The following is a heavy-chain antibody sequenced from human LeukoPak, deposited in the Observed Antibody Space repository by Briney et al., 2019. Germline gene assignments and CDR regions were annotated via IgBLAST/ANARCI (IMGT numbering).Heavy chain of an antibody. Sequence: GGSLRLSCAASGFTFSSYSMNWVRQAPGKGLEWVSSISGSSSSIYYADSVKGRFTISRDNAKNSLYLQMNSPRAEDTAVYYCARGPGSGRNYNWFDPWGQGTLVTVSS. CDR3: ARGPGSGRNYNWFDP. D-gene: IGHD3-10*01. J-gene: IGHJ5*02. V-gene: IGHV3-21*01. CDR2: ISGSSSSI. CDR1: GFTFSSYS.